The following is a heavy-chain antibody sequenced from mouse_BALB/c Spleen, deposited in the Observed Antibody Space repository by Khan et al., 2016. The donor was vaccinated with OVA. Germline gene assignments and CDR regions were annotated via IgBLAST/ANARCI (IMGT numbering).Heavy chain of an antibody. CDR1: GYTFTNYG. CDR3: TRRISYFALDY. V-gene: IGHV9-3-1*01. CDR2: INTYTGEP. Sequence: QIQLVQSGPELKKPGETVKISCKASGYTFTNYGMNWVKQAPGKGLKWMGWINTYTGEPTYADDFKGRFAFSLETSASTAYFQINNLKNEDTATYFCTRRISYFALDYWGQGTSVTVSS. J-gene: IGHJ4*01. D-gene: IGHD2-4*01.